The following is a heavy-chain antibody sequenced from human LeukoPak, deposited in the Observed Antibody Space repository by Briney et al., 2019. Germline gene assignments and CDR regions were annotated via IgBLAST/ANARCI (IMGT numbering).Heavy chain of an antibody. V-gene: IGHV3-74*01. CDR1: GFTFSSYW. CDR2: INSDGSST. CDR3: ASPYYYGSGSYDDYYYGMDV. Sequence: QAGGSLRLSCAASGFTFSSYWMHWVRQAPGKGLVWVSRINSDGSSTSYADSVKGRFTISRDNAKNTLYLQMNSLRAEDTAVYYCASPYYYGSGSYDDYYYGMDVWGQGTTVTVSS. D-gene: IGHD3-10*01. J-gene: IGHJ6*02.